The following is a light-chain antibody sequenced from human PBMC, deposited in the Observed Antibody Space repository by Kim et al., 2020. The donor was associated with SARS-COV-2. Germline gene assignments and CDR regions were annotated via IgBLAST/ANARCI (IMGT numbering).Light chain of an antibody. CDR2: AAS. CDR1: QSISSY. CDR3: QQSYSTLLT. Sequence: DIQMTQSPSSLSASVGDRVTITCRASQSISSYLNWYQQKPGKAPKLLIYAASSLQSGVPSRFSGSGSGTDFTLTISNLQPEDFATYYCQQSYSTLLTFGGGTKVDIK. J-gene: IGKJ4*01. V-gene: IGKV1-39*01.